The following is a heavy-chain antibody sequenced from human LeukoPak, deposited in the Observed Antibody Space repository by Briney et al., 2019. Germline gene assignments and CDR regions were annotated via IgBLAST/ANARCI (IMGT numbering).Heavy chain of an antibody. CDR3: ARLTYYYDSSSWTLDY. V-gene: IGHV7-4-1*02. Sequence: ASVKVSCKASGYTFTSYDINWVRQATGQGLEWMGWINTNTGNPTYAQGSTGRFVFSLDTSVSTAYLQISSLETEDTAVYYCARLTYYYDSSSWTLDYWGQGTLVTVSS. J-gene: IGHJ4*02. CDR1: GYTFTSYD. CDR2: INTNTGNP. D-gene: IGHD3-22*01.